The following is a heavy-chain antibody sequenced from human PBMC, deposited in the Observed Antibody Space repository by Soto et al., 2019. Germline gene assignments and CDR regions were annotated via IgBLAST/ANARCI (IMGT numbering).Heavy chain of an antibody. CDR3: ARALHCVGDCYSAPYYFDY. J-gene: IGHJ4*02. D-gene: IGHD2-21*02. CDR2: ISSSSSNI. Sequence: RGSLRLSCAASGLIFSSDTMNWFRQAPGKGLEWVSSISSSSSNIYYADSVKGRFTISRDNAKNSMYLQMNSLRAEDTAVYYCARALHCVGDCYSAPYYFDYPVQGTLVTVSA. V-gene: IGHV3-21*01. CDR1: GLIFSSDT.